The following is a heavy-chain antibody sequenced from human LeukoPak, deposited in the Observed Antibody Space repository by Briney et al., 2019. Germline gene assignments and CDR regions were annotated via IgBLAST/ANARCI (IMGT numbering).Heavy chain of an antibody. Sequence: ASVKVSCKASGYTFTGYYLHCVRHAPGQGLEWMGCINPNSSGTNYAQNSQGRVTITRDTSISTAYMELSKLRSDDTAVYCFARRYCSSTSYSLWFDPWGQGTLVTVSS. D-gene: IGHD2-2*01. CDR2: INPNSSGT. CDR3: ARRYCSSTSYSLWFDP. V-gene: IGHV1-2*02. J-gene: IGHJ5*02. CDR1: GYTFTGYY.